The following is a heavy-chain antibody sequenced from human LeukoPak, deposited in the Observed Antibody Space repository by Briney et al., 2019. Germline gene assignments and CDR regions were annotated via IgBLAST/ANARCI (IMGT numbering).Heavy chain of an antibody. CDR1: GGSISGYY. CDR3: ARGQRYDFWSGYYFY. Sequence: SETLSLTCIVSGGSISGYYWSWIRQPPGKGLEWIGEINHSRSTNYNPSLKSRVTISVDTSKNQFSLKLSSVTAADTAVYYCARGQRYDFWSGYYFYWGQGTLVTVSS. CDR2: INHSRST. J-gene: IGHJ4*02. D-gene: IGHD3-3*01. V-gene: IGHV4-34*01.